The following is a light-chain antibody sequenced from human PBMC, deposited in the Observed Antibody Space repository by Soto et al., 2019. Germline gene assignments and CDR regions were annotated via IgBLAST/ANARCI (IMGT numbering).Light chain of an antibody. J-gene: IGKJ2*01. CDR3: MQITHWPPYT. CDR1: QSLAYIDGNTY. CDR2: YVS. Sequence: EVVMTQSPLSLPVTLGQPASISCRSSQSLAYIDGNTYLTWFHQRPGQSPRRLIYYVSNRDSGVPDRFSGSGSGTECTLKISMVEAEDAGIYYCMQITHWPPYTCGQGTKLEIK. V-gene: IGKV2-30*01.